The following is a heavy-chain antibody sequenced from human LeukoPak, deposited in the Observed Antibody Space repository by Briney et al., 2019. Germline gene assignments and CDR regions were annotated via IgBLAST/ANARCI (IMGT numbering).Heavy chain of an antibody. D-gene: IGHD6-13*01. CDR3: AREVKPGIAAAGYYYYMDV. Sequence: SVKVSCKASGGTFSSYAISWVRQAPGQGLERMGRIIPIFGTANYAQKFQGRVTITADKSTSTAYMELSSLRSEDTAVYYCAREVKPGIAAAGYYYYMDVWGKGTTVTVSS. CDR1: GGTFSSYA. CDR2: IIPIFGTA. J-gene: IGHJ6*03. V-gene: IGHV1-69*06.